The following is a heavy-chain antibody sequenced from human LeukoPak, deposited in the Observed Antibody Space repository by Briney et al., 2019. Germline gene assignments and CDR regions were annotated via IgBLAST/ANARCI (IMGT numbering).Heavy chain of an antibody. Sequence: GGSLRLSCAASGFTFSSYWMSWVREAPGMALDRVANIKQDGSEKYYVDSVKGRFTISRDTAKNSLYLQMNSLRAEDTAVYYCARDSSGYHGFDYWGQGTLVTVSS. J-gene: IGHJ4*02. CDR1: GFTFSSYW. CDR2: IKQDGSEK. CDR3: ARDSSGYHGFDY. V-gene: IGHV3-7*01. D-gene: IGHD3-22*01.